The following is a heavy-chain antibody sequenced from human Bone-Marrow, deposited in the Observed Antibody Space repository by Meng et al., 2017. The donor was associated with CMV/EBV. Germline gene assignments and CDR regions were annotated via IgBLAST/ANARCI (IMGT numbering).Heavy chain of an antibody. CDR1: GFTFSTYS. V-gene: IGHV3-21*06. D-gene: IGHD3-3*01. Sequence: GGSLRLSCAASGFTFSTYSMNWVRQHPGKGLEWVSSISDSSSYIKYADSVRGRLIIARDNVKNSLYRQMNSLRAEDTAVFYCARSGYFGGGYYAGWFGPWGQGPLVTVSS. CDR2: ISDSSSYI. CDR3: ARSGYFGGGYYAGWFGP. J-gene: IGHJ5*02.